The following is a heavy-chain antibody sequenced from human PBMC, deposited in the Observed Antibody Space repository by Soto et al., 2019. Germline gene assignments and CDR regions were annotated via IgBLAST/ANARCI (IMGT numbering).Heavy chain of an antibody. CDR3: ARGGSSDWQVAFDF. Sequence: PSETLSLTCAVYGGSFSGYFWNWIRQTPGKGLDWIGKVNHNGRNNYNPSLKSRVTISLAMSKNQISLKLTSVTAADTAVYYCARGGSSDWQVAFDFWGQGTMVTVSS. V-gene: IGHV4-34*01. CDR1: GGSFSGYF. J-gene: IGHJ3*01. CDR2: VNHNGRN. D-gene: IGHD6-19*01.